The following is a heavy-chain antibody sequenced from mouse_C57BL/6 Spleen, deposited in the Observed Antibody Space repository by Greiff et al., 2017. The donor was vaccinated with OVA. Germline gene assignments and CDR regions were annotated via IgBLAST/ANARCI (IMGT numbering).Heavy chain of an antibody. CDR2: INPNNGGT. CDR1: GYTFTDYY. V-gene: IGHV1-26*01. CDR3: AIGGIPYYYAMDY. Sequence: EVQLQQSGPELVKPGASVKISCKASGYTFTDYYMNWVKQSHGKSLEWIGDINPNNGGTSYNQKFKGKATLTVDKSSSTAYMELLSLTSDDSSVYYCAIGGIPYYYAMDYWGPGTSVTVSS. J-gene: IGHJ4*01. D-gene: IGHD1-1*01.